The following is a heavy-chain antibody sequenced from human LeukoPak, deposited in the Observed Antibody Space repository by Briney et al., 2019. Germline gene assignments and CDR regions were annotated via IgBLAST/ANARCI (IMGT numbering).Heavy chain of an antibody. CDR2: IITILGIA. V-gene: IGHV1-69*02. CDR3: ARAGLDGYNFDY. D-gene: IGHD5-24*01. Sequence: GASVKVSCKASGGTFSSYNISWVRQAPGQGLEWMGRIITILGIANYAQKFQGRVTITADKSTSTAYMELSSLRSEDTAVYYCARAGLDGYNFDYWGQGTLVIVSS. J-gene: IGHJ4*02. CDR1: GGTFSSYN.